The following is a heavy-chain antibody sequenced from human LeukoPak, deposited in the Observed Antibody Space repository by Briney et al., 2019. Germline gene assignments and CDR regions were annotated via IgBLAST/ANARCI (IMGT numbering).Heavy chain of an antibody. CDR2: IKWNGDST. V-gene: IGHV3-20*04. CDR3: AREAPNYSDGSAYSAYAFDI. Sequence: GGSLRLSCAASGFTFVDYGMTWVRQVPGKGLEWVSGIKWNGDSTGYADSAKGRFTISRDNAKKSLYLEMNSLRAEDTALYYCAREAPNYSDGSAYSAYAFDIWGQGTMVTVSS. CDR1: GFTFVDYG. J-gene: IGHJ3*02. D-gene: IGHD3-22*01.